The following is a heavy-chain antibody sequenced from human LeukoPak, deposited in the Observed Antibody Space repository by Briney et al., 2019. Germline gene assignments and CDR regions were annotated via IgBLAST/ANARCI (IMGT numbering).Heavy chain of an antibody. J-gene: IGHJ4*02. Sequence: SETLSLACTVSGTSINNDYWSWIRQPPGPGLEWIAFTHYSGDTKYNPSLKSRVTMSIDTSKNQFSLKLTSVTAADTAVYYCARVSRGSADYWGQGTLVTVSS. CDR2: THYSGDT. D-gene: IGHD3-10*01. CDR1: GTSINNDY. V-gene: IGHV4-59*08. CDR3: ARVSRGSADY.